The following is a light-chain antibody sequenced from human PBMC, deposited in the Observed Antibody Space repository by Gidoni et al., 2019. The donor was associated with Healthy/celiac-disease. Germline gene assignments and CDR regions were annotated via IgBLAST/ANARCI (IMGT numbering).Light chain of an antibody. V-gene: IGKV3-20*01. CDR2: GAS. Sequence: EIVLTQSPGTLSLSPGERATLSCMASQSVSSSYLAWYQQNPGQAPRLLIYGASSRATGIPDRFSCSGSGTDFTLTISRLEPEDFAVYYCQQYPRAFGQGTKVEIK. CDR1: QSVSSSY. CDR3: QQYPRA. J-gene: IGKJ1*01.